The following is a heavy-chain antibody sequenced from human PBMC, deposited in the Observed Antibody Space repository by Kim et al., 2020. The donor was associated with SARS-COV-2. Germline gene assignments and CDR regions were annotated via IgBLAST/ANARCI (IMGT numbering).Heavy chain of an antibody. CDR1: GYTFTSYD. Sequence: ASVKVSCKASGYTFTSYDINWVRQATGQGLEWMGWMNPNSGNTGYAQKFQGRVTMTRNTSIRTAYMELNSLRSEDTAVYYCARAPPPRTVVYIWGSYRYYYGMDVWGQGTTVTVSS. V-gene: IGHV1-8*01. CDR2: MNPNSGNT. J-gene: IGHJ6*02. CDR3: ARAPPPRTVVYIWGSYRYYYGMDV. D-gene: IGHD3-16*02.